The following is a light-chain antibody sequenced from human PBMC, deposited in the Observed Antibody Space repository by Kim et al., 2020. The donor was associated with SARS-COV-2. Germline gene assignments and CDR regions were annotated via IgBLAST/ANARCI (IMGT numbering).Light chain of an antibody. CDR2: DAS. CDR3: QQYAYCRA. V-gene: IGKV3-15*01. Sequence: SLSPGERATLSCRASQSISSNLAWYQQKPGQAPRVLIYDASARATGIPARFSGSGSGTDFTLTISNVQSEDFAVYYCQQYAYCRAFGQGTRLEIK. J-gene: IGKJ5*01. CDR1: QSISSN.